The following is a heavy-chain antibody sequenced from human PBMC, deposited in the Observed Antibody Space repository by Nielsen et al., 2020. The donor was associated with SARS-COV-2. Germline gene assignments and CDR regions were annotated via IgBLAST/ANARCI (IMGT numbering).Heavy chain of an antibody. CDR1: GFSFDDDG. V-gene: IGHV3-20*04. J-gene: IGHJ4*02. CDR3: ARGGHLLLN. D-gene: IGHD2-15*01. CDR2: INWNGGRT. Sequence: GESLKISCAASGFSFDDDGMSWVRQVPGRGLEWVSGINWNGGRTGYADSVRGRFTISRDNTRNSVFLQMDSLRPEDTAVYFCARGGHLLLNWGQGSLVSVSS.